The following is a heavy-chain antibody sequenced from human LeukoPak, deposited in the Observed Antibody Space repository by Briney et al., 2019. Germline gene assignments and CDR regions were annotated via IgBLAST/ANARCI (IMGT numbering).Heavy chain of an antibody. D-gene: IGHD7-27*01. CDR2: INPNTGGT. V-gene: IGHV1-2*02. CDR3: ATELTGDSALDY. J-gene: IGHJ4*02. Sequence: ASVKVSCKASGYTFTGYSVHWVRQTPGQGLEWMRWINPNTGGTKYAQKFQGRVTMTRDTSISTAYMDLSRLGSDDTAVYFCATELTGDSALDYWGQGTLVTVSS. CDR1: GYTFTGYS.